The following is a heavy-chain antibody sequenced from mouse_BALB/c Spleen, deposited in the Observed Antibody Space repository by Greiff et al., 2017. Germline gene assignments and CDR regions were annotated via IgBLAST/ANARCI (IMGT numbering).Heavy chain of an antibody. CDR2: IYPGDGDT. CDR1: GYTFTSYW. CDR3: ARGDEGAMDY. V-gene: IGHV1-87*01. D-gene: IGHD3-3*01. J-gene: IGHJ4*01. Sequence: VQLQQSGAELARPGASVKLSCKASGYTFTSYWMQWVKQRPGQGLEWIGAIYPGDGDTRYTQKFKGKATLTADKSSSTAYMQLSSLASEDSAVYYCARGDEGAMDYWGQGTSVTVSS.